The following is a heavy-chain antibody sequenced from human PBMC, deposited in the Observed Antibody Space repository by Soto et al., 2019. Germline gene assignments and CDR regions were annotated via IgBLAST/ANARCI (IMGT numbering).Heavy chain of an antibody. CDR2: IKQDGSEK. Sequence: GGSLRLSCAASGFTFSSYWMSWVRQAPGKGLEWVANIKQDGSEKYYVDSVKGRFTISRDNAKNSLYLQMNSLRAEDTAVYYCARAPEGGPASAFGIWGQGTMVTVSS. CDR3: ARAPEGGPASAFGI. CDR1: GFTFSSYW. V-gene: IGHV3-7*03. J-gene: IGHJ3*02.